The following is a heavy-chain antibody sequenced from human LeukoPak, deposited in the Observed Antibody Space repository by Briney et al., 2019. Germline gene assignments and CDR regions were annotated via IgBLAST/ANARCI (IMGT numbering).Heavy chain of an antibody. D-gene: IGHD3-10*01. Sequence: SETLSLTCAVYGGSFSGYYWRWIRQPPGKGLEWIGELNHSGSTNYNPSLKSRVTISVDTSKNQFSLKLSSVTAADTAVYYCARRRATMVRGAPYYFDYWGQGTLVTVSS. V-gene: IGHV4-34*01. CDR1: GGSFSGYY. J-gene: IGHJ4*02. CDR2: LNHSGST. CDR3: ARRRATMVRGAPYYFDY.